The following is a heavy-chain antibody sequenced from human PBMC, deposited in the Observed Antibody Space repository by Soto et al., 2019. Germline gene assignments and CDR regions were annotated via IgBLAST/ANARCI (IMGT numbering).Heavy chain of an antibody. V-gene: IGHV1-3*01. Sequence: ASVKVSCKASGYTFTSYGIHWVRQAPGQRLEWMGWINAANGDTKYSPKFQGRVTITRDTSASTAYMELNSLRAEDTAVYHCARATSAMHIVAAYFDYWGQGTLVTVSS. D-gene: IGHD6-13*01. CDR1: GYTFTSYG. CDR2: INAANGDT. J-gene: IGHJ4*02. CDR3: ARATSAMHIVAAYFDY.